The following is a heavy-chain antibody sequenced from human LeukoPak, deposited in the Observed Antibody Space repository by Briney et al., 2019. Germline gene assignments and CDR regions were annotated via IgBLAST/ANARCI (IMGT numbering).Heavy chain of an antibody. CDR2: INWNSGSI. J-gene: IGHJ4*02. D-gene: IGHD3-22*01. V-gene: IGHV3-9*01. Sequence: GGSLRLSCAVSGFTFSSFAMSWVRQAPGKGLEWVSGINWNSGSIDYADSVKGRFTISRDNAKNSLYLQMNSLRAEDTALYYCAKGDSSTPKYYLGYWGRGTLVTVSS. CDR1: GFTFSSFA. CDR3: AKGDSSTPKYYLGY.